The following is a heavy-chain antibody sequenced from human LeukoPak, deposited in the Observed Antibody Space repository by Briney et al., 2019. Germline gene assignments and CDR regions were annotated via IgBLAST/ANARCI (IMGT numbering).Heavy chain of an antibody. CDR3: ARGDYDDSSDIDY. CDR2: ISSSSSYT. Sequence: GGSLRLSCAASGFTFSDYYMSWIRQAPGKGLEWVSYISSSSSYTNYADSVKGRFTISRDNAKNSLYLQMNSLRAEDTAVYYCARGDYDDSSDIDYWGQRTLVTVSS. V-gene: IGHV3-11*06. CDR1: GFTFSDYY. D-gene: IGHD3-22*01. J-gene: IGHJ4*02.